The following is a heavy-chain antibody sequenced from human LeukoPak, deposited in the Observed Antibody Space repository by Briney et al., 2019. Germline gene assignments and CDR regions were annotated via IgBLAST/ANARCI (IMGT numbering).Heavy chain of an antibody. CDR2: IYYSGST. J-gene: IGHJ1*01. D-gene: IGHD6-13*01. Sequence: PSETLSHTCTVSGGSISSYYWSWIRQPPGKGPEWIGYIYYSGSTNYNPSLKSRVTISVDTSKNQFSLKLSSVTAADTAVYYCAGTLAAAGPEYFQHWGQGTLVTVSS. CDR1: GGSISSYY. V-gene: IGHV4-59*01. CDR3: AGTLAAAGPEYFQH.